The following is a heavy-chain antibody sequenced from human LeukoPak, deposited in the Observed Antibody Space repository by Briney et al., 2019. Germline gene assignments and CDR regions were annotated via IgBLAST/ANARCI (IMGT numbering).Heavy chain of an antibody. V-gene: IGHV3-21*01. D-gene: IGHD2-8*02. CDR2: ISSSSSYI. CDR3: SWDHTGKEDI. CDR1: GFTFSSYS. Sequence: GGSLRLSCAASGFTFSSYSMNWVRQAPGKGLEWVSSISSSSSYIYYADSVKGRFTISRDNAKNSLYLQMNRLRADDTAVYYCSWDHTGKEDIWGQGTMVTVSS. J-gene: IGHJ3*02.